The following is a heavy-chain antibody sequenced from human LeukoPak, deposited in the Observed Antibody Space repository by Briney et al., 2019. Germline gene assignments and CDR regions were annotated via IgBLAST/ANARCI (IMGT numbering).Heavy chain of an antibody. J-gene: IGHJ4*02. CDR3: ASYYYDSSGYTWYYFDY. V-gene: IGHV4-4*07. CDR2: IYTSGST. Sequence: SETLSLTCTVSGVSISSYYWTWIRQSAGKGLEWIGRIYTSGSTYYNPSLKSRVTISVDTSKNQFSLKLSSVTAADTAMYYCASYYYDSSGYTWYYFDYWGQGTLVTVSS. D-gene: IGHD3-22*01. CDR1: GVSISSYY.